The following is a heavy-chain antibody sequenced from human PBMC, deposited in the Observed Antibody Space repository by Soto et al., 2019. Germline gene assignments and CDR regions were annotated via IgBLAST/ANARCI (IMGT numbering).Heavy chain of an antibody. CDR2: IKHSGIT. V-gene: IGHV4-34*02. D-gene: IGHD1-1*01. Sequence: QVQLQQWGAGLLKPSETLSLTCAVYGGTFSGNYWSWIRQPPGKGLQWIGEIKHSGITNHNPCLKSRGTMSVDTSKNQFSLKLSSVTPADTAVYYCARAPTRGYTAVFGRSYYGMAVWGQGTTVTVSS. CDR1: GGTFSGNY. J-gene: IGHJ6*02. CDR3: ARAPTRGYTAVFGRSYYGMAV.